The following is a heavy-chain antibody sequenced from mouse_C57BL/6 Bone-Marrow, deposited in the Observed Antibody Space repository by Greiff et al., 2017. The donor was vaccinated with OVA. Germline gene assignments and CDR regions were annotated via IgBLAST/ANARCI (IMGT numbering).Heavy chain of an antibody. CDR1: GYAFSSSW. D-gene: IGHD1-1*01. CDR2: IYPGDGDT. CDR3: ARRVLRYYFDY. Sequence: VQGVESGPELVKPGASVKISCKASGYAFSSSWMNWVKQRPGKGLEWIGRIYPGDGDTNYNGKFKGKATLTADKSSSTAYMQLSSLTSEDSAVYFCARRVLRYYFDYWGQGTTITVSS. J-gene: IGHJ2*01. V-gene: IGHV1-82*01.